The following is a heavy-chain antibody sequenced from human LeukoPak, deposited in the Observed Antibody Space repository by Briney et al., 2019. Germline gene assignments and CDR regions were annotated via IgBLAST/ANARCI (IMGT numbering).Heavy chain of an antibody. CDR1: GFTFSSYG. J-gene: IGHJ4*02. V-gene: IGHV3-30*03. CDR3: ASQHYYDSSGSTRGANY. D-gene: IGHD3-22*01. CDR2: ISYDGSNK. Sequence: PGRSLRLSCAASGFTFSSYGMHWVRQAPGKGLEWVAVISYDGSNKYYADSVKGRFTISRDNSKNTLYLQMNSLRAEDTAVYYCASQHYYDSSGSTRGANYWGQGTLVAVSS.